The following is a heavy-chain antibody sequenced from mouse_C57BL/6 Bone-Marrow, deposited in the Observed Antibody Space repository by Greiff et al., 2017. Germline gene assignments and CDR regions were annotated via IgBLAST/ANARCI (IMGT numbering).Heavy chain of an antibody. Sequence: EVNVVESGGDLVKPGGSLKLSCAASGFTFSSYGMSWVRQTPDKRLEWVATISSGGSYTYYPDSVKGRFTISRDNAKNTLYLQMSSLKSEDTAMYYCARHPLNTPVVATPDYWGQGTTLTVSS. J-gene: IGHJ2*01. D-gene: IGHD1-1*01. CDR3: ARHPLNTPVVATPDY. CDR1: GFTFSSYG. V-gene: IGHV5-6*01. CDR2: ISSGGSYT.